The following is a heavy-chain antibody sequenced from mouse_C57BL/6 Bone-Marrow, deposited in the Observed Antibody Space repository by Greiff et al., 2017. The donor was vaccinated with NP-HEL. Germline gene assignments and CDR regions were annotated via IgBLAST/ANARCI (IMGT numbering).Heavy chain of an antibody. Sequence: EVKLMESEGGLVQPGSSMKLSCTASGFTFSDYYMAWVRQVPEKGLEWVANINYDGSSTYYLDSLKSRFIISRDNAKNILYLQMSSLKSEDTATYYCARDADLEAMDYWGQGTSVTVSS. CDR2: INYDGSST. CDR1: GFTFSDYY. V-gene: IGHV5-16*01. J-gene: IGHJ4*01. CDR3: ARDADLEAMDY.